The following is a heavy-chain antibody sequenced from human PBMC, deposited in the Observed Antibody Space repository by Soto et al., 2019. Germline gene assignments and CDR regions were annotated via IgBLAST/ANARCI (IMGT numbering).Heavy chain of an antibody. CDR1: GYTFTNYG. Sequence: QVQLVQSGGEVKKPGASVKVSCKASGYTFTNYGISWVRQAPGQGLEWMGWINVYNGNTKYAQKVQGRVTMTTDTSTSTADMELRSRRSDDTAVYYCARGVGSGSYYNQYNWFDPWGQGTLVTVSS. J-gene: IGHJ5*02. CDR3: ARGVGSGSYYNQYNWFDP. V-gene: IGHV1-18*01. D-gene: IGHD3-10*01. CDR2: INVYNGNT.